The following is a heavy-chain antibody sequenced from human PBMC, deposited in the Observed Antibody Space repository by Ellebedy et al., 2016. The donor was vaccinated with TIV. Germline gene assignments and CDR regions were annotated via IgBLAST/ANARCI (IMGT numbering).Heavy chain of an antibody. Sequence: GESLKISCAASGFTFSDFAMHWVRQAPGKGLEWVAVMSFDGGIKYHADSVQGRFTIARDNSRNTLYLQMNSLRGEDTAVYYCARLMEVATVVFYYGMDVWGQGTTVTVSS. V-gene: IGHV3-30-3*01. D-gene: IGHD5-24*01. CDR3: ARLMEVATVVFYYGMDV. CDR2: MSFDGGIK. CDR1: GFTFSDFA. J-gene: IGHJ6*02.